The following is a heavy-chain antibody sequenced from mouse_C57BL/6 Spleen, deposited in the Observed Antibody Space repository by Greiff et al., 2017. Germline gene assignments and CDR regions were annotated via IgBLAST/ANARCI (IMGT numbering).Heavy chain of an antibody. CDR2: IYPGSGNT. V-gene: IGHV1-66*01. J-gene: IGHJ1*03. CDR3: ARGRNGYYDG. D-gene: IGHD1-1*02. CDR1: GYSFTSYY. Sequence: VQLQQSGPELVKPGASVKISCKASGYSFTSYYIHWVKQRPGQGLEWIGWIYPGSGNTKYNEKFKGKATLTADTSSSTAYMQLSSLTSEDSAVYYCARGRNGYYDGWGTGTTVTVSS.